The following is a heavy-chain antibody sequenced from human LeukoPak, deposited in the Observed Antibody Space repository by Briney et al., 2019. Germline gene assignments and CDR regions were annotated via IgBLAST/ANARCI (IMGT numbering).Heavy chain of an antibody. V-gene: IGHV3-15*01. J-gene: IGHJ4*02. CDR1: GFTFSNAW. Sequence: SGGFLRLSRAASGFTFSNAWMSWVRQAPGKGLEWVGRIKSKTDGGTTDYAAPVKGRFTISRDGSKNTLYLQMNSLKTEDTAVYYCARGPPYGSGKFGPFDYWGQGTLVTVSS. CDR3: ARGPPYGSGKFGPFDY. CDR2: IKSKTDGGTT. D-gene: IGHD3-10*01.